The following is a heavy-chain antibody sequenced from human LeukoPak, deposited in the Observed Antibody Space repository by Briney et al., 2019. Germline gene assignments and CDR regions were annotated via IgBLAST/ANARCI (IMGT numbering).Heavy chain of an antibody. CDR3: ASRLPVSSSWYEVPPDY. CDR1: GFTFSSYG. CDR2: IRYDGSNK. V-gene: IGHV3-30*02. D-gene: IGHD6-13*01. Sequence: PGGSLRLSCAASGFTFSSYGMHWVRQAPGKGLGWVAFIRYDGSNKYYADSVKGRFTISRDNSKNTLYLQMNSLRAEDTAVYYCASRLPVSSSWYEVPPDYWGQGTLVTVSS. J-gene: IGHJ4*02.